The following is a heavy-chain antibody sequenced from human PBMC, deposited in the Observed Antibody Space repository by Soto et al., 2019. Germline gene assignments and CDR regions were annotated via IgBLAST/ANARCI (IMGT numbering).Heavy chain of an antibody. CDR2: IYYTGST. CDR3: ARSNWYSEY. D-gene: IGHD7-27*01. J-gene: IGHJ4*02. V-gene: IGHV4-59*11. Sequence: QVQLQESGPGLVKPSETLSLTCTVSGGSINNHYWSWIRQPPGKGLEWIGYIYYTGSTNYNPSLKRRVTISVDTSKNHFSLNLPSLTAADTAIYYCARSNWYSEYWGQGTLVTVSS. CDR1: GGSINNHY.